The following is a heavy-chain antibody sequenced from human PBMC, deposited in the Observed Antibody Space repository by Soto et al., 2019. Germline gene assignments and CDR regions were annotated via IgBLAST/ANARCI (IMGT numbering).Heavy chain of an antibody. CDR3: ARGTLVVFNYFES. CDR2: IFPLTDTP. D-gene: IGHD2-2*01. CDR1: GGTFRNYP. J-gene: IGHJ4*02. V-gene: IGHV1-69*08. Sequence: QVQLVQSGAEMKKPGSSVKVSCKASGGTFRNYPINWVQQAPGQGLEWMGSIFPLTDTPDYAQNFQARLTISADKATATADLELSSLTADDTAMYFCARGTLVVFNYFESWGQGTPGTVSS.